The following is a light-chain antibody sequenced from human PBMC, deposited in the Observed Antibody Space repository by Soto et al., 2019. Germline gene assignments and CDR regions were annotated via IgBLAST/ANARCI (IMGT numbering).Light chain of an antibody. CDR2: GAS. V-gene: IGKV3-15*01. J-gene: IGKJ2*01. CDR3: QQYNNWPRT. Sequence: EIVMTQSPATLSVSPGERATLSCRASQSVSSNLAWYRQKPGQAPRPLIYGASTRATGIPARFSGSGSGTEFTLTISSLQSEDFAVYYCQQYNNWPRTFGQGTKLEIK. CDR1: QSVSSN.